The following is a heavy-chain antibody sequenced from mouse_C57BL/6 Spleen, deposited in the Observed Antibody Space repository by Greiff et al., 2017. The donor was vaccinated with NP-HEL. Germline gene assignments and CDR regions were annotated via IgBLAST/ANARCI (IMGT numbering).Heavy chain of an antibody. CDR2: ISSGSSTI. D-gene: IGHD2-10*02. CDR3: AGGYGPWFAY. Sequence: EVKVVESGGGLVKPGGSLKLSCAASGFTFSDYGMHWVRQAPGKGLEWVAYISSGSSTIYYADTVKGRFTISRDNAKNTLILQMTSLRSEDTAMYYCAGGYGPWFAYWGQGTLVTVSA. V-gene: IGHV5-17*01. CDR1: GFTFSDYG. J-gene: IGHJ3*01.